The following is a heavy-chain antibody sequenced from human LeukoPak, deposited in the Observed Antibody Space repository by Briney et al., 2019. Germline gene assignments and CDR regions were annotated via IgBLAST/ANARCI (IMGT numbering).Heavy chain of an antibody. CDR1: GGSISSNNW. Sequence: PSETLSLTCAVSGGSISSNNWWGWVRQPPGKGLEWIGEIYHSGSPNYNPSLKSRVTISVDTSKNQFSLKLSSVTAADTAVYYCARDNLGYCSSTSCYTNWFDPWGQGTLVTVSS. D-gene: IGHD2-2*02. V-gene: IGHV4-4*02. CDR3: ARDNLGYCSSTSCYTNWFDP. J-gene: IGHJ5*02. CDR2: IYHSGSP.